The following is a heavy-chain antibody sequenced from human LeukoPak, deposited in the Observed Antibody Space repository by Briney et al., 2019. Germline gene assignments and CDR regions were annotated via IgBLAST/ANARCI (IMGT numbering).Heavy chain of an antibody. CDR2: ISGSGGST. J-gene: IGHJ4*02. Sequence: PGGSLRLSCAASGFTFSSYAVSWVRQAPGKGLEWVSGISGSGGSTYYADSVKGRFTISRDNSKNTLYLQMNSLRAEDTAVYYCARGYSSGWSFFEYWGQGTRVTVSS. CDR3: ARGYSSGWSFFEY. V-gene: IGHV3-23*01. D-gene: IGHD6-19*01. CDR1: GFTFSSYA.